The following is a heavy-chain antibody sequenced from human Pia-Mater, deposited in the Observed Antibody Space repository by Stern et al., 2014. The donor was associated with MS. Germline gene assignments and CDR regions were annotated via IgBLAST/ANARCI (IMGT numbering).Heavy chain of an antibody. J-gene: IGHJ6*02. Sequence: QLVQSGAEVKKPGSSVKISCKASGGTFNVYAINWLRQAPGQGLEWMGGISPILGTANYAQKFQGRVTITADESPRKTSMQLSSLRSNDTAVYYCARDGRHTYTYALDVWGQGTTVTVSS. CDR1: GGTFNVYA. V-gene: IGHV1-69*01. CDR3: ARDGRHTYTYALDV. D-gene: IGHD2-2*02. CDR2: ISPILGTA.